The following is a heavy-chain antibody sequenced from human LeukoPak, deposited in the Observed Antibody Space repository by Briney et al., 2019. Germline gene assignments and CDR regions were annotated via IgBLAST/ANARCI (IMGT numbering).Heavy chain of an antibody. CDR2: INHSGST. J-gene: IGHJ4*02. Sequence: SETLSLTCTVSGYSISSGYYWGWIRQPPGKGLEWIGEINHSGSTNYNPSLKSRVTISVDTSKNQFSLKLSSVTAADTAVYYCARDLGHGDYFDYWGQGTLVTVSS. D-gene: IGHD4-17*01. CDR1: GYSISSGYY. CDR3: ARDLGHGDYFDY. V-gene: IGHV4-38-2*02.